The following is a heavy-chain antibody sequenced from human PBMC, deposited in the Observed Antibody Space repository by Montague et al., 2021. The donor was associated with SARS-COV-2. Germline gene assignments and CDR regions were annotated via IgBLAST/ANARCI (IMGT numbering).Heavy chain of an antibody. D-gene: IGHD6-13*01. CDR2: IYYSGST. V-gene: IGHV4-38-2*02. CDR1: DYSISTSYY. J-gene: IGHJ5*02. CDR3: ARNPGPPHGSSWARGWFDP. Sequence: SETLSLTCSISDYSISTSYYWAWLRLPPGRAMQWIGTIYYSGSTFYNPSFRSRVTISIGSSKNQFSLKLTSVTAADTAIYFCARNPGPPHGSSWARGWFDPWGRGTLVTVSS.